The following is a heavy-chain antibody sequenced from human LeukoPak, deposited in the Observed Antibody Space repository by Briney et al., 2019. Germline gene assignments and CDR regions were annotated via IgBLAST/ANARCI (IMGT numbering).Heavy chain of an antibody. CDR1: GYTFTSYD. CDR3: AKALYYYDSNGYYLYYFDY. Sequence: GASVKVSCKASGYTFTSYDISWVRQAPGQGLEWMGGIIPIFGTANYAQKFQGRVTITTDESTSTAYMELSSLRSEDTAVYYCAKALYYYDSNGYYLYYFDYWGQGTLVTVSS. V-gene: IGHV1-69*05. D-gene: IGHD3-22*01. CDR2: IIPIFGTA. J-gene: IGHJ4*02.